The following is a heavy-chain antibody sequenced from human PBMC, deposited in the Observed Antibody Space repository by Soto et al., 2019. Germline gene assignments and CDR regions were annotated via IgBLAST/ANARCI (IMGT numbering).Heavy chain of an antibody. Sequence: ASVKVSCKVSGYTLTELSMHWVRQAPGKGLEWMGGFDPEDGETIYAQKFQGRVTMTEDTSTDTAYMELSSLRSEDTAVYYCATEGRGGYSKLLVVYSGMDVWGQGTTVTVSS. V-gene: IGHV1-24*01. J-gene: IGHJ6*02. CDR1: GYTLTELS. CDR3: ATEGRGGYSKLLVVYSGMDV. D-gene: IGHD6-13*01. CDR2: FDPEDGET.